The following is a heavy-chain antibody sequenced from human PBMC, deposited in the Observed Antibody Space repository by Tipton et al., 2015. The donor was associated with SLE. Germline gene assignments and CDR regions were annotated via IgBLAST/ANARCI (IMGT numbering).Heavy chain of an antibody. CDR1: GFTVSDSY. CDR3: ATSTSSLYYYGLDV. Sequence: GSLRLSCAASGFTVSDSYMSWVRQGPGKGLEWVSVIYSGGNTHYADSVRVRFTISRDNSKNTLYLQLNNLRVEDTAVYYCATSTSSLYYYGLDVWGPGTTVTVSS. D-gene: IGHD2/OR15-2a*01. CDR2: IYSGGNT. V-gene: IGHV3-66*01. J-gene: IGHJ6*02.